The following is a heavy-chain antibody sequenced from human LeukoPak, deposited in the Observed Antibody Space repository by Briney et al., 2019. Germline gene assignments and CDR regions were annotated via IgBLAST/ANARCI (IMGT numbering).Heavy chain of an antibody. J-gene: IGHJ4*02. V-gene: IGHV1-46*01. CDR2: INPSGGST. CDR1: GYTFTSYY. Sequence: ASVKVSCKASGYTFTSYYMHWVRQAPGQGLEWMGIINPSGGSTSYAQKFQGRVTITADKSTSTAYMELSSLRSEDTAVYYCARDRNSSGYYRQFDYWGQGTLVTVSS. D-gene: IGHD3-22*01. CDR3: ARDRNSSGYYRQFDY.